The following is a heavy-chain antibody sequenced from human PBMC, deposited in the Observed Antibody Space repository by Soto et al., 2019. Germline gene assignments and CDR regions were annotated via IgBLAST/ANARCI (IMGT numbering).Heavy chain of an antibody. CDR2: IKQDGSEK. CDR1: GFTFSDYY. J-gene: IGHJ4*02. V-gene: IGHV3-7*01. D-gene: IGHD3-3*01. CDR3: ASSYYDFWSGAFGY. Sequence: PGGSLRLSCAASGFTFSDYYMSWVRQAPGKGLEWVANIKQDGSEKYYVDSVKGRFTISRDNAKNSLYLQMNSLRAEDTAVYYCASSYYDFWSGAFGYWGQGT.